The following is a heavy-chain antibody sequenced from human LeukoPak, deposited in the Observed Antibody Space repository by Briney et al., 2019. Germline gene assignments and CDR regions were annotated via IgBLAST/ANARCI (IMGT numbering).Heavy chain of an antibody. V-gene: IGHV1-2*02. CDR3: ARAHERQLWSSGIDY. D-gene: IGHD5-18*01. Sequence: ASVKVSCKASGYTFTVYYMHCVPQAPGQGLECMGWINPNSGGTNYAQTFKGRVTMTRDTSIRTSYMELSRLRSDDTAVYYCARAHERQLWSSGIDYWGQGTLVTVSS. J-gene: IGHJ4*02. CDR1: GYTFTVYY. CDR2: INPNSGGT.